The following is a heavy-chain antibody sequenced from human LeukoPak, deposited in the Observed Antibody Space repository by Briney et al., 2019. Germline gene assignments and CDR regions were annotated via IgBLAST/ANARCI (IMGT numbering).Heavy chain of an antibody. CDR3: ARHCSSTSCFDS. CDR1: GFTFNNNW. D-gene: IGHD2-2*01. CDR2: INSDASST. J-gene: IGHJ4*02. V-gene: IGHV3-74*01. Sequence: GGSLRLTCAASGFTFNNNWMHWVRQVPGKGLVWVSRINSDASSTSYADSVKGRFTISRDNAKNTLYLQMNSLRAENTAVYYCARHCSSTSCFDSWGQGTLVTVSS.